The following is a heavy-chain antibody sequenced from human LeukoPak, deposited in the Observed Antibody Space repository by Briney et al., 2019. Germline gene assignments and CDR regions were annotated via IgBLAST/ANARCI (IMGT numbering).Heavy chain of an antibody. CDR2: IYYSGST. D-gene: IGHD3-22*01. CDR3: ARENYDSSGYNPFDY. CDR1: GGSMSSYY. V-gene: IGHV4-59*01. J-gene: IGHJ4*02. Sequence: SETLSLTCTVSGGSMSSYYWSWIRQPPGKGLEWIGYIYYSGSTNYNPSLKSRVTISVDTSKNQFSLKLSSVTAADTAVYYCARENYDSSGYNPFDYWGQGTLVTVSS.